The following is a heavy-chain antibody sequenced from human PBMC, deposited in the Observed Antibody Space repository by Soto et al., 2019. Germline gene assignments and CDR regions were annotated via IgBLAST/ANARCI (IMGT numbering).Heavy chain of an antibody. J-gene: IGHJ4*02. CDR3: ARWSGAAAAEEGFDY. CDR1: GFTVSSKY. CDR2: IYSGGPT. V-gene: IGHV3-53*01. Sequence: EVQLVESGGGLIQPGGSLRLSCAASGFTVSSKYMSWVRQAPGKGLEWVSVIYSGGPTSYADSVKGRFTISRDNSKNTLYRQMTSLRAEDTAVYYCARWSGAAAAEEGFDYWGQGTLVTVSS. D-gene: IGHD6-13*01.